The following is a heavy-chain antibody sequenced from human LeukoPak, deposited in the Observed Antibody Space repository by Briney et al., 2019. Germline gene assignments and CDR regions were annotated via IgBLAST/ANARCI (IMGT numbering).Heavy chain of an antibody. Sequence: SVKVSCKASGGTFSSYAISWVRQAPGQGLEWMGRIIPIFGTANYAQKFQGRVTITTDESTSTAYMELSSLRSEDTAVYYCARGRGFIAVAGAFDYWGQGTLVTVSS. CDR1: GGTFSSYA. J-gene: IGHJ4*02. CDR3: ARGRGFIAVAGAFDY. CDR2: IIPIFGTA. V-gene: IGHV1-69*05. D-gene: IGHD6-19*01.